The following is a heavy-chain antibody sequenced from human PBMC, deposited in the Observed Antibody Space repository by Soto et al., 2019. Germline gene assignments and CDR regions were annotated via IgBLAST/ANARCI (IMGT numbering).Heavy chain of an antibody. CDR1: GCTLSSYA. Sequence: GSLRLSCAASGCTLSSYAMSWVRQAPGKGLEWVSAISGSGGSTYYADSVKGRFTISRDNSKNTLYLQMNSLRAEDTAVYYCAKVLSPMVRGPPTRFDPWGQGTLVTVSS. D-gene: IGHD3-10*01. J-gene: IGHJ5*02. CDR3: AKVLSPMVRGPPTRFDP. V-gene: IGHV3-23*01. CDR2: ISGSGGST.